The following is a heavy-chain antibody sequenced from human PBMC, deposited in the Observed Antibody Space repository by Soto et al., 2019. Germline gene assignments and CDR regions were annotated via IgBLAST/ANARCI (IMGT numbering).Heavy chain of an antibody. CDR1: GYAISGYG. CDR3: ARVDLKNDYGDYAGGTTTSYYYYGMDV. D-gene: IGHD4-17*01. CDR2: ISPYDGYT. V-gene: IGHV1-18*01. J-gene: IGHJ6*02. Sequence: NVSRKTSGYAISGYGVNRLRQATKQGLEWMGWISPYDGYTYYVQNFQGRVTMTTETSTRTAYLELRSLRSDDTAVYYCARVDLKNDYGDYAGGTTTSYYYYGMDVWGQGTTVTVSS.